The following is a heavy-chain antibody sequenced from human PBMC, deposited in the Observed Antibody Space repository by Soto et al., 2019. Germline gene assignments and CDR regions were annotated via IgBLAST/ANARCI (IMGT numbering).Heavy chain of an antibody. CDR1: GGTFSSYA. V-gene: IGHV1-69*06. D-gene: IGHD4-17*01. J-gene: IGHJ4*02. CDR2: IIPIFGTA. Sequence: SVKVSCKASGGTFSSYAISWVRQAPGQGLEWMGGIIPIFGTANYAQKFQGRVTITADKSTSTAYMELSSLRSEDTAVYYCARDPDYGDYDGVFDYWGQGTLVTVSS. CDR3: ARDPDYGDYDGVFDY.